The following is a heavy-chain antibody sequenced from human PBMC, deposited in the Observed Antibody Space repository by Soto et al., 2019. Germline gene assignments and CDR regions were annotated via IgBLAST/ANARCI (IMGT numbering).Heavy chain of an antibody. V-gene: IGHV3-9*01. J-gene: IGHJ4*02. D-gene: IGHD2-21*01. Sequence: EVHLVDSGGGLAQPGRSLRLSCAASGFTFDDFAMHWVRRVPGKGLEWVSSITWNGTITGYADSVKGRFIISRDNAKNALYLQMNSLRREDTALYYCAKGGPDAFCGGGRCYFESWGQGTQGTVSS. CDR2: ITWNGTIT. CDR1: GFTFDDFA. CDR3: AKGGPDAFCGGGRCYFES.